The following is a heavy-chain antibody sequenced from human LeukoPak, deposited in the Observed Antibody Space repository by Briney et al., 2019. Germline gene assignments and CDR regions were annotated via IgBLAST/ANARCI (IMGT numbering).Heavy chain of an antibody. CDR3: ARVGSSGWYRYFDY. Sequence: SETLSLTCTVSGGSISSSSAYWGWIRQPPGKGLEWIGSIYYSKNTYYNPSLKSRVTISVDTSKNQFSLKLSSVTAADTAVYYCARVGSSGWYRYFDYWGQGTLVTVSS. V-gene: IGHV4-39*07. J-gene: IGHJ4*02. CDR1: GGSISSSSAY. D-gene: IGHD6-19*01. CDR2: IYYSKNT.